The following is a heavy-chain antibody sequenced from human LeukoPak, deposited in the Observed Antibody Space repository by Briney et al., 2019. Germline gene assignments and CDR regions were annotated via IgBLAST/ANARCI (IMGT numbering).Heavy chain of an antibody. D-gene: IGHD6-13*01. CDR3: GKDRVIAATGRFSGLFDS. CDR1: GFTFSSYA. Sequence: AGGSLRLSCAASGFTFSSYAMSWVRQPPGEGLECVSAISGSGGTTYYADSVKGRFTISRDNSKNTLYLQMNSLRAEDTAVYYCGKDRVIAATGRFSGLFDSWGQGTLVTVSS. V-gene: IGHV3-23*01. CDR2: ISGSGGTT. J-gene: IGHJ4*02.